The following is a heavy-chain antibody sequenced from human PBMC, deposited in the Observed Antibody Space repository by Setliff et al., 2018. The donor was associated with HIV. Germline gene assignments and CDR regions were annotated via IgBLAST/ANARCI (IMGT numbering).Heavy chain of an antibody. CDR2: IYPGDSDT. Sequence: GESPKISCKGSGYSFTNYWIGWVRQMPGKGLEWMGIIYPGDSDTRYSPSFQGQVTISADKSISTAYLQWSSLKASDTAMYYCARHGYCSGTSCSEYYYYGMDVWGQGTTVTVSS. D-gene: IGHD2-2*03. V-gene: IGHV5-51*01. CDR3: ARHGYCSGTSCSEYYYYGMDV. CDR1: GYSFTNYW. J-gene: IGHJ6*02.